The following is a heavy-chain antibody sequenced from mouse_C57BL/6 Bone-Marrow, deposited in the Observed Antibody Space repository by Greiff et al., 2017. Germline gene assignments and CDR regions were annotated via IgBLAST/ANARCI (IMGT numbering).Heavy chain of an antibody. V-gene: IGHV1-82*01. Sequence: VQLQQSGPELVKPGASVKISCKASGYAFSSSWMNWVKQRPGKGLEWIGRIYPGDGDTNYNGKFKGKATLTADKSSSTAYMQLSSLTSEDSAVYFCARRGNWDGFAYWGQGTLVTVSA. CDR3: ARRGNWDGFAY. D-gene: IGHD4-1*01. CDR2: IYPGDGDT. J-gene: IGHJ3*01. CDR1: GYAFSSSW.